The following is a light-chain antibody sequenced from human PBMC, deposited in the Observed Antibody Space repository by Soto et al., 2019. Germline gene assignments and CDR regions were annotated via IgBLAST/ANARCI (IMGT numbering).Light chain of an antibody. CDR2: DVS. V-gene: IGLV2-14*03. Sequence: QSVLTQPASVSGSPGQSITISCSGTSSDVGGYDYVSWYQHLPGKAPKVMIYDVSNRPSGVSNRFSGSKSGNTAFLTISGLQTEDEADYYCSSHITNRALRYVFGTGTKVTVL. CDR3: SSHITNRALRYV. J-gene: IGLJ1*01. CDR1: SSDVGGYDY.